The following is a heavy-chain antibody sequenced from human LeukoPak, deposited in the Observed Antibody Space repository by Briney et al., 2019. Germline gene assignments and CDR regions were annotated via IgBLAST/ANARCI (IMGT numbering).Heavy chain of an antibody. J-gene: IGHJ4*02. V-gene: IGHV3-53*01. CDR2: LYSDGNT. D-gene: IGHD1-14*01. CDR3: ARGVEPLAANTLAY. Sequence: GGSLRLSCAASGFTVITNDMTWVRQAPGKGLEWVSVLYSDGNTKYAHSVQGRFTISRDNSKNTLYLEMNSLSPDDTAVYCCARGVEPLAANTLAYWGQGTLVTVSS. CDR1: GFTVITND.